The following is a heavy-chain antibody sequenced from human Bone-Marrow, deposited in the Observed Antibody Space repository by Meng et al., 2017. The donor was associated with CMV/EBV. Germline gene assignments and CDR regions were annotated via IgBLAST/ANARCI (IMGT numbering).Heavy chain of an antibody. CDR2: INPNSGGT. J-gene: IGHJ5*02. V-gene: IGHV1-2*02. Sequence: ASVKVSCKASGDTFTGYYMHWVRQAPGQGLEWMGWINPNSGGTNYAQKSQGRVTMTRDTSISTAYMVLSRLGSDDTAVYYCARATSFGKQQLVGGRNGFDPWGQGTLVTSPQ. CDR3: ARATSFGKQQLVGGRNGFDP. CDR1: GDTFTGYY. D-gene: IGHD6-13*01.